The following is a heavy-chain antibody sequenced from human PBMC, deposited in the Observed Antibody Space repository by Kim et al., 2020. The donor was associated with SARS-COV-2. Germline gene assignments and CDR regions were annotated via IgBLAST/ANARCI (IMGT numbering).Heavy chain of an antibody. D-gene: IGHD3-3*01. V-gene: IGHV3-7*01. Sequence: GGSLRLSCAASGFTFSSYWMSWVRQAPGKGLEWVANIKQDGSEKYYVDSVKGRFTISRDNAKNSLYLQMNSLRAEDTAVYYCARVMSNFFYYDFWSGYLGPSYYFDYWGQGTLVTVSS. CDR1: GFTFSSYW. J-gene: IGHJ4*02. CDR2: IKQDGSEK. CDR3: ARVMSNFFYYDFWSGYLGPSYYFDY.